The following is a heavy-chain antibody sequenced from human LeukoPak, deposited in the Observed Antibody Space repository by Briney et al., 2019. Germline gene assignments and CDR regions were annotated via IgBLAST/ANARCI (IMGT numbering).Heavy chain of an antibody. CDR2: IFNSGSI. CDR1: GGSISSNNW. J-gene: IGHJ4*02. V-gene: IGHV4-4*02. Sequence: SETLSLTCAVSGGSISSNNWWTWVRQPPGRDVEWIGEIFNSGSINYKPSLNSRFTISVDKSKNQFSLKLTSVTAADTAIYYCARAISGYSFFDYWGQGTLVTVSS. D-gene: IGHD3-22*01. CDR3: ARAISGYSFFDY.